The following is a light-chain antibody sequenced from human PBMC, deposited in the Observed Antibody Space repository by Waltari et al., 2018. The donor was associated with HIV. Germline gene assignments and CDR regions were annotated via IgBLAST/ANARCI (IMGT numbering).Light chain of an antibody. CDR2: DDN. V-gene: IGLV3-21*02. CDR3: QVWDSNSDHLV. CDR1: NIGSYS. J-gene: IGLJ3*02. Sequence: SYVLTQPPSVSVAPGQTARITCGGNNIGSYSLQWYQKKAGQAPVLVVYDDNDRPSGIPERFSGSNSGNTATLSISRVETGDEADYYCQVWDSNSDHLVFGGGTKLTVL.